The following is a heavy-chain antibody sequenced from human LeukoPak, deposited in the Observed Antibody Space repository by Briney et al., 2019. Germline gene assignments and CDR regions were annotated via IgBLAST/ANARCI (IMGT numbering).Heavy chain of an antibody. V-gene: IGHV3-30-3*01. CDR3: ARDPYDSSGYPMGY. CDR2: ISYDASNK. Sequence: AGGSLRLSCAASGFTFRSYAVHWVRQVPGKGLEWVAGISYDASNKYYADSVKGRFTISRDNSKNTLSLQMNSLRAEDTAVYYCARDPYDSSGYPMGYWGQGTLVTVSS. CDR1: GFTFRSYA. D-gene: IGHD3-22*01. J-gene: IGHJ4*02.